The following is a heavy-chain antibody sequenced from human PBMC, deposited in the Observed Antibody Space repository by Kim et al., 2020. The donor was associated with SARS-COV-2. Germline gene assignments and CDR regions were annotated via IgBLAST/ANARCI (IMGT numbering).Heavy chain of an antibody. CDR2: IYYSGST. J-gene: IGHJ4*02. D-gene: IGHD6-25*01. CDR3: ALLFSYRYLSGYGGNSGAFDY. Sequence: SETLSLTCTVSGGSISSSSYYWGWIRQPPGKGLEWIGSIYYSGSTYYNPSLKSRVTISVDTSKNQFSLKLSSVTAADTAVYYCALLFSYRYLSGYGGNSGAFDYWGQGTLVTVSS. V-gene: IGHV4-39*01. CDR1: GGSISSSSYY.